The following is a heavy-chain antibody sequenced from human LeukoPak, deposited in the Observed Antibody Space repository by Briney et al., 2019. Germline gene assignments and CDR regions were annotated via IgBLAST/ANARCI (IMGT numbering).Heavy chain of an antibody. V-gene: IGHV4-30-2*01. D-gene: IGHD2-15*01. CDR1: GGSISSGGYY. J-gene: IGHJ4*02. CDR2: IYHSGST. CDR3: ASVSGGGRWGEYYFDY. Sequence: SETLSLTCTVSGGSISSGGYYWSWIRQPPGKGLEWIGYIYHSGSTYYNPSLKSRVTISVDRSKNQFSLKLSSVTAADTAVYYCASVSGGGRWGEYYFDYWGQGTLVTVSS.